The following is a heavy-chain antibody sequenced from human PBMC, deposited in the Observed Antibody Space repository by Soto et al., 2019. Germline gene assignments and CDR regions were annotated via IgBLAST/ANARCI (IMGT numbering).Heavy chain of an antibody. J-gene: IGHJ4*02. Sequence: QLQLQESGSGLVKPSQTLSLTCAVSGGSISSGGYSWSWIRQPPGKGLEWIGYIYHSGSTYYNPSLKSRVTVSVDRSKNQFSLKLSSVTAADTAVYYCARSQTAGRGGFDYWGQGTLVTVSS. CDR1: GGSISSGGYS. V-gene: IGHV4-30-2*01. CDR3: ARSQTAGRGGFDY. CDR2: IYHSGST. D-gene: IGHD2-21*02.